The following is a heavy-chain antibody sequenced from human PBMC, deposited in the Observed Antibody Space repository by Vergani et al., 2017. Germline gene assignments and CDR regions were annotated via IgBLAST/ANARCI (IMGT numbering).Heavy chain of an antibody. D-gene: IGHD2-15*01. CDR2: IDPSDSYT. Sequence: EVQLVQSGAEVKKPGESLRISCKGSGYSFTSYWISWVRQMPGKGLEWMGRIDPSDSYTNDSPSFQGHFTSSADKSSSTAYLQWCSLKASGTAMYYCAVGFCSGGSCHSGYYYGMDVWGQGTTVTVSS. CDR3: AVGFCSGGSCHSGYYYGMDV. CDR1: GYSFTSYW. J-gene: IGHJ6*02. V-gene: IGHV5-10-1*01.